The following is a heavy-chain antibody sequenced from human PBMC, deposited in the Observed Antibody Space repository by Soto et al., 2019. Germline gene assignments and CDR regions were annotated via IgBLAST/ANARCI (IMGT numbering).Heavy chain of an antibody. CDR2: ISSGGSTI. CDR3: ARIGTVLTPDDS. CDR1: GFTFSTYE. J-gene: IGHJ4*02. Sequence: LRLSCVGSGFTFSTYEMQWVRQAPGKGLEWVSYISSGGSTIFYGESVKGRFTVSRDNDRSSLYLQMNSLRVEDSGVYYCARIGTVLTPDDSWGQGTLVTVSS. D-gene: IGHD2-21*02. V-gene: IGHV3-48*03.